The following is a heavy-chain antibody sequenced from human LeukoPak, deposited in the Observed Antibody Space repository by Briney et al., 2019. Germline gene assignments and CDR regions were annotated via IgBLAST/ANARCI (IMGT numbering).Heavy chain of an antibody. V-gene: IGHV1-2*02. CDR3: ARDPFIAAAGTGAFDI. CDR2: INPNSGGT. D-gene: IGHD6-13*01. J-gene: IGHJ3*02. CDR1: GYTFTGYY. Sequence: ASVKVSCKASGYTFTGYYMHWVRQAPGQGLEWMGWINPNSGGTNYAQKFQGRVTMTRDTSISTAYMELSRLRSDDTAVYYCARDPFIAAAGTGAFDIWGQGTMVTVSS.